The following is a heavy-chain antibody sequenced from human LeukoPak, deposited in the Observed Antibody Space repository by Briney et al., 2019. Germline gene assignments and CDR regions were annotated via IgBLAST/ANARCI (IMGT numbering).Heavy chain of an antibody. CDR2: IKQDGSEK. CDR3: AKYDQLPWGGAFDI. J-gene: IGHJ3*02. CDR1: GFTFSSYW. D-gene: IGHD2-2*01. Sequence: GGSLRLSCAASGFTFSSYWMSWVRQAPGKGLEWVANIKQDGSEKYYVDSVKGRFTISRDNSKNTLYLQMNSLRAEDTAVYYCAKYDQLPWGGAFDIWGQGTMVTVSS. V-gene: IGHV3-7*03.